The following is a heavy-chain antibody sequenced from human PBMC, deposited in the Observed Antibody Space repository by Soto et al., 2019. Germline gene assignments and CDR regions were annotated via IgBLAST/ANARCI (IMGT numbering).Heavy chain of an antibody. D-gene: IGHD1-26*01. CDR3: AKLKRGSYYSFDY. Sequence: GGSLRLSCASSGFTFSSYAMSWVRQAPGKGLEWVSAISGSGGSTYYADSVKGRFTISRDNSKNTLYLQMNSLRAEDTAVYYCAKLKRGSYYSFDYWGQGTLVTVSS. CDR1: GFTFSSYA. V-gene: IGHV3-23*01. J-gene: IGHJ4*02. CDR2: ISGSGGST.